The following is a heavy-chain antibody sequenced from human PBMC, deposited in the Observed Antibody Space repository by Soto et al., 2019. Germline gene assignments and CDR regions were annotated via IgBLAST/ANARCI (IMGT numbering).Heavy chain of an antibody. CDR3: ARADTGGYYYYYGMDV. CDR1: GGTFSSYA. J-gene: IGHJ6*02. Sequence: SVKVSCKASGGTFSSYAISWVRQAPGQGLEWMGGIIPIFGTANYAQKFQGRVTITADESTSTAYMELSSLRSEDTAVYYCARADTGGYYYYYGMDVWGQGTTVTVSS. V-gene: IGHV1-69*13. CDR2: IIPIFGTA. D-gene: IGHD5-18*01.